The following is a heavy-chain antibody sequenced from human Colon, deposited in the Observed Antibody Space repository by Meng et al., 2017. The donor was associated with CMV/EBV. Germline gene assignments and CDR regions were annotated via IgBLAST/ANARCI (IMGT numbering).Heavy chain of an antibody. Sequence: SGFPFIGYSMTWVRPAPGKGLEWVSSISSSSSYIYYADSVKGRFTISRDNAKNSLYLQMNSLRAEDTAVYYCARVHFPYSSSWYYFDYWGQGTLVTVSS. CDR2: ISSSSSYI. D-gene: IGHD6-13*01. V-gene: IGHV3-21*01. J-gene: IGHJ4*02. CDR1: GFPFIGYS. CDR3: ARVHFPYSSSWYYFDY.